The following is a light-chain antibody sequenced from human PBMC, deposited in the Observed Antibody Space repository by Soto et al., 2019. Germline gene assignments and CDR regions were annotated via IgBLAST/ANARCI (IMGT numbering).Light chain of an antibody. Sequence: QSVLTQPASVSGSPGQSITISCSGSTSDVGGHDFVSWYQHHPGKAPKLLIFEVTNRPSGVSHRFSGSKSGNTASLTISGLQVEDEADYYCTSYSSRSLYVFGTGTKVTVL. CDR2: EVT. J-gene: IGLJ1*01. CDR3: TSYSSRSLYV. V-gene: IGLV2-14*01. CDR1: TSDVGGHDF.